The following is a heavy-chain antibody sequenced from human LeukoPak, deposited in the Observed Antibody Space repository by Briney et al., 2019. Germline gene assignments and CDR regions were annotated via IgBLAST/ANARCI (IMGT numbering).Heavy chain of an antibody. Sequence: ASVKDSCKASGYIFTSYDINWVRQATGQGLEWMGWMNSNSGNTGYAQKFQGRVSMTKNTSISTAYMELSSLRSEDTAVYYCASMVGVVYDPWGQGNLVTVSS. CDR3: ASMVGVVYDP. D-gene: IGHD1-26*01. V-gene: IGHV1-8*01. J-gene: IGHJ5*02. CDR2: MNSNSGNT. CDR1: GYIFTSYD.